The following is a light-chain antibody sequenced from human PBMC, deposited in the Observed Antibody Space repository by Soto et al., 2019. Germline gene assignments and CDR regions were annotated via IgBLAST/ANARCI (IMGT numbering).Light chain of an antibody. CDR2: QVS. J-gene: IGKJ1*01. CDR1: QSIVYSDGHAF. V-gene: IGKV2-30*01. Sequence: VVMTQSPLSLSVTLGQPASISCWSSQSIVYSDGHAFLNWFHQRPGQSPTRLIYQVSKRDSGDPHTIIGSGAATDVTVNISRVDTEEVGLYNCVPYTLWPRAFGRGTKVEI. CDR3: VPYTLWPRA.